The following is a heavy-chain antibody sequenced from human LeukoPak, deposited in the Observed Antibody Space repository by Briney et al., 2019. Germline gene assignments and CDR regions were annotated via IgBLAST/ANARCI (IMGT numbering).Heavy chain of an antibody. J-gene: IGHJ4*02. CDR1: GFTVSSNS. CDR3: ARALDTAMPNFDY. Sequence: GGSLRLSCTVSGFTVSSNSMSWVRQAPGKGLEWVSFIYNSSRIHYSDSVKGRFTISRDNSKNTLYLQMNSLSAEDTAVYYCARALDTAMPNFDYWGQGTLVTVSS. CDR2: IYNSSRI. D-gene: IGHD5-18*01. V-gene: IGHV3-53*01.